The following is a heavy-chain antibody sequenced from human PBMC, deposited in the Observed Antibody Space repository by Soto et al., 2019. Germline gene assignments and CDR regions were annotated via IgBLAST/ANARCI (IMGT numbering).Heavy chain of an antibody. CDR1: GGSISSYY. J-gene: IGHJ4*02. CDR2: IYYSGST. V-gene: IGHV4-59*01. Sequence: QVQLQESGPGLVKPSETLSLTCTVSGGSISSYYWSWIRQPPGKGLEWIGYIYYSGSTNYNPSLKSRVTISVDTSKSQFSLKLSSVTAADTAVYYRARVYGLDLFDYWGQGTLVTVSS. CDR3: ARVYGLDLFDY. D-gene: IGHD2-8*01.